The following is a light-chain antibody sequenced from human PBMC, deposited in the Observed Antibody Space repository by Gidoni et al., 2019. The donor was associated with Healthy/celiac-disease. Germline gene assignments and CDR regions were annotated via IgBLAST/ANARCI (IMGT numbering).Light chain of an antibody. Sequence: DIQMSQSPSSVSASVGDRVTLTCRASQGISSWIDWYQQQPGKAPKLRIYAATSLQGGVPSRFCGSGSGTDFALAIRILQPEDFATYCCEPANSFPFTFGPGTKVNIK. CDR1: QGISSW. CDR3: EPANSFPFT. J-gene: IGKJ3*01. V-gene: IGKV1D-12*01. CDR2: AAT.